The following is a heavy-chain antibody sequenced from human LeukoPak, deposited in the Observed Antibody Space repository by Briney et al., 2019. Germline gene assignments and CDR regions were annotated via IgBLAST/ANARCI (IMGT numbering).Heavy chain of an antibody. V-gene: IGHV3-21*01. CDR3: ARALYCSSTSCLYGMDV. Sequence: GGSLRLSCAASGFTFSSYSMNWVRQAPGKGLEWVSSISSSSSYIYYADSVKGRFTISRDNAKNSLYLQMNSLRAEDTAVYYCARALYCSSTSCLYGMDVWGQGTTVTVSS. CDR1: GFTFSSYS. J-gene: IGHJ6*02. CDR2: ISSSSSYI. D-gene: IGHD2-2*01.